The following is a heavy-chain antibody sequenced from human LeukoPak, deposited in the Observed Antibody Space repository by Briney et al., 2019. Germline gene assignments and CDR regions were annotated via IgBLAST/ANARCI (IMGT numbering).Heavy chain of an antibody. CDR1: GFTFSSYG. J-gene: IGHJ4*02. D-gene: IGHD3-22*01. CDR3: AKDQAPYYYDSSGYYFDY. V-gene: IGHV3-30*02. CDR2: IRYDGSNK. Sequence: GGSLRLSCAASGFTFSSYGMHWVRQAPGKGLEWVAFIRYDGSNKYYADSVKGRFTISRDNSKNTLYLQMDSLRAEDTAVYYCAKDQAPYYYDSSGYYFDYWGQGTLVTVSS.